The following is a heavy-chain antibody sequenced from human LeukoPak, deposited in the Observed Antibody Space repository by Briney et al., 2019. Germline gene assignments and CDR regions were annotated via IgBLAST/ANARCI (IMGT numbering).Heavy chain of an antibody. V-gene: IGHV3-23*01. J-gene: IGHJ4*02. CDR2: ISGSGGST. CDR1: GFTFSSYG. Sequence: GGSLRLSCAASGFTFSSYGMSWVRQAPGKGLEWVSAISGSGGSTYYADSVKGRFTISRDNSKNTLYLQMNSLRAEDTAVYYCAKRTRYYYDSSGYYYFDYWGQGTLVTVSS. D-gene: IGHD3-22*01. CDR3: AKRTRYYYDSSGYYYFDY.